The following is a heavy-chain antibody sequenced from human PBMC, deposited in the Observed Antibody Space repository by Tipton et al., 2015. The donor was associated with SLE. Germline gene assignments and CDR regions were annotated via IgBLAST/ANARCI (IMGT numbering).Heavy chain of an antibody. CDR1: GFTFADYP. Sequence: AVSGFTFADYPMNWVRQIPGKGLEWVSGINWNSENIAYADSVKGRFTISRDNSRNSLYLQMNSLRAEDTAFYYCAKGVEWLSYFDFWGRGTLVTVSS. CDR2: INWNSENI. V-gene: IGHV3-9*01. D-gene: IGHD3-3*01. J-gene: IGHJ4*02. CDR3: AKGVEWLSYFDF.